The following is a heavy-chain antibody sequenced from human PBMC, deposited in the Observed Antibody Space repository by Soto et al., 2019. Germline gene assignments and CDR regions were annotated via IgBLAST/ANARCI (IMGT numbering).Heavy chain of an antibody. CDR1: GFTFSSYG. CDR3: AKGLSGDNVNIPTAHGYYYSGMDV. J-gene: IGHJ6*02. V-gene: IGHV3-30*18. Sequence: GGSLRLSCAASGFTFSSYGMHWVRQAPGKGLEWVAVISYDGSNKYYADSVKGRFTISRDNSKNTLYLQMNSLRAEDTAVYYCAKGLSGDNVNIPTAHGYYYSGMDVWGQGTTVTVSS. CDR2: ISYDGSNK. D-gene: IGHD3-10*01.